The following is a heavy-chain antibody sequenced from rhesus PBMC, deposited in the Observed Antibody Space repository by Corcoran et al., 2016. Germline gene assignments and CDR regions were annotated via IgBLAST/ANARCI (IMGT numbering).Heavy chain of an antibody. CDR1: GGSIRSIY. V-gene: IGHV4-173*01. CDR3: ARVNSGSWNLDY. D-gene: IGHD6-25*01. CDR2: ISGSDGST. J-gene: IGHJ4*01. Sequence: QLQLQESGPGLVRPSETLSLTCAVSGGSIRSIYWNWFRQPPGKGLDWIGRISGSDGSTDYNPSLKSRVTISTDTSKNQFSLKLSSVTAADTAVYYCARVNSGSWNLDYWGQGILVTVSS.